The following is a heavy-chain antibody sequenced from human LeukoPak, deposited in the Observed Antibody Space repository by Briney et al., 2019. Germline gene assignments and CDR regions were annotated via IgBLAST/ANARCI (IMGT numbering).Heavy chain of an antibody. Sequence: GASVKVSCKASGYTFTSYGISWVRQAPGQGLEWMGIINPSGGSTSYAQKFQGRVTMTRDTSTSTVYMELSSLRSEDTAVYYCARDSGGGGMSAFDIWGQGTMVTVSS. J-gene: IGHJ3*02. CDR1: GYTFTSYG. CDR3: ARDSGGGGMSAFDI. D-gene: IGHD3-16*01. V-gene: IGHV1-46*01. CDR2: INPSGGST.